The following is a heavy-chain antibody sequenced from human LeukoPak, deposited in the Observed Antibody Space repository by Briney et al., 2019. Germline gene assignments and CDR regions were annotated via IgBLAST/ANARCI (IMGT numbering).Heavy chain of an antibody. CDR2: IIPIFGTA. D-gene: IGHD6-19*01. J-gene: IGHJ6*02. Sequence: SVKVSCKASGGTFSSYAISWVRQAPGQGLEWMGGIIPIFGTANYAQKFQGRVTITAGESTSTAYMELSSLRSEDTAVYYCARDQKEWLVRNGVNYYYYYGMDVWGQGTTVTVSS. CDR1: GGTFSSYA. V-gene: IGHV1-69*13. CDR3: ARDQKEWLVRNGVNYYYYYGMDV.